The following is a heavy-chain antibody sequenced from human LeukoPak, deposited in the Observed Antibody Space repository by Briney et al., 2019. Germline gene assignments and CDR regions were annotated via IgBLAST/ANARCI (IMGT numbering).Heavy chain of an antibody. D-gene: IGHD5-24*01. J-gene: IGHJ4*02. Sequence: SGGSLRLSCAASGFTFSDYYMTWIRQAPGKGLEWVSYISSSGSTIYYADSVKGRFTISRDNAKNSLYLQMNSLRAEDTAVYYCARASMATIMYYFDYWGQGTLVTVSS. CDR1: GFTFSDYY. CDR3: ARASMATIMYYFDY. CDR2: ISSSGSTI. V-gene: IGHV3-11*01.